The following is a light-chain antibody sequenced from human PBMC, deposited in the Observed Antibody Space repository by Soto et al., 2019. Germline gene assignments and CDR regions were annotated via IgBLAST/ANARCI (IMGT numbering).Light chain of an antibody. V-gene: IGKV3-15*01. CDR3: QQYNNGPPST. CDR1: QSVSSN. CDR2: GAS. Sequence: EIVMTQSPATLSVSPGERATLSCRASQSVSSNLAWYQQKPSQAPRLLIYGASTRATGIPDRFSGSGSGTQLPLTISSRQSEDFAVYYCQQYNNGPPSTFGQGTRLEIK. J-gene: IGKJ5*01.